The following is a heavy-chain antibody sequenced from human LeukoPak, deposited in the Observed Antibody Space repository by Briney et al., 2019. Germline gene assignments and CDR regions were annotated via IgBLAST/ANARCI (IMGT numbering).Heavy chain of an antibody. J-gene: IGHJ4*02. CDR1: GFTFSSYS. V-gene: IGHV3-21*01. CDR3: ARGPGHSYGLDY. D-gene: IGHD5-18*01. CDR2: ISSTSIYI. Sequence: GGSLRLSCAASGFTFSSYSMNWVRQAPGKGLDWVSYISSTSIYIYYADSVKGRFTISRDNAKNSLYLQMNSLRAEDTAVYYCARGPGHSYGLDYWGQGTLVTVSS.